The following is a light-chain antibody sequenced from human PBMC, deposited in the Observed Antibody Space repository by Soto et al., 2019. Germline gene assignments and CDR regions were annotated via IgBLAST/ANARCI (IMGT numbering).Light chain of an antibody. CDR1: SSDVGGYNY. CDR3: SSYTSDNTLV. Sequence: QSVLTQPASVSGSPGQSITISCTGTSSDVGGYNYVSWYQQHRGKAPKLMIYEVSSRPSGVSSRFSGSKYGYTASLTISGLLAEDEADYYCSSYTSDNTLVFGGGTKLTVL. CDR2: EVS. J-gene: IGLJ2*01. V-gene: IGLV2-14*01.